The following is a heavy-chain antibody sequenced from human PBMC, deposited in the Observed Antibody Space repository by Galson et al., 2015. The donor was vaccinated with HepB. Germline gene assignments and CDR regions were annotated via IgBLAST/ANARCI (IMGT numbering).Heavy chain of an antibody. J-gene: IGHJ5*02. Sequence: CAISGDSVSSHSAAWNWIRQSPSRGLEWLGRTYYRSKWYNDYAVSVKSRITINPDTSKNQFSLQLNSVTPEDTAVYYCARAHGGVLRFLEWLSNNWFDPWGQGTLVTVSS. D-gene: IGHD3-3*01. CDR1: GDSVSSHSAA. V-gene: IGHV6-1*01. CDR3: ARAHGGVLRFLEWLSNNWFDP. CDR2: TYYRSKWYN.